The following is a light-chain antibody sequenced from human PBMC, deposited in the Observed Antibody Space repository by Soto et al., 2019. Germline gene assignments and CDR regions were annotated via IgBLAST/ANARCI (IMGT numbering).Light chain of an antibody. CDR1: QAVPNK. CDR3: QQSYMDPIT. CDR2: EES. J-gene: IGKJ5*01. V-gene: IGKV1-9*01. Sequence: DIHLTQSPSFLSASVGDRVTITCRPSQAVPNKMAWYQQKPGKPPKLLIYEESTLHSGVPSRFSGRKSGTQFTLTIDSLQPEDFATYFCQQSYMDPITFGQGTQLEI.